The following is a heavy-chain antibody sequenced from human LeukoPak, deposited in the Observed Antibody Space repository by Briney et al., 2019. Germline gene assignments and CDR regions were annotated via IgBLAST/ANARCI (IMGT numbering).Heavy chain of an antibody. CDR3: ARGLIRWLQFRYFDY. Sequence: PSGTLSLTCAVYGGSFSGYYWSWIRQPPGKGLEWIGEINHSGSTNYNPSLKSRVTISVDTSKNQFSLKLSSVTAADTAVYYCARGLIRWLQFRYFDYWGQGTLVTVSS. D-gene: IGHD5-24*01. V-gene: IGHV4-34*01. CDR2: INHSGST. J-gene: IGHJ4*02. CDR1: GGSFSGYY.